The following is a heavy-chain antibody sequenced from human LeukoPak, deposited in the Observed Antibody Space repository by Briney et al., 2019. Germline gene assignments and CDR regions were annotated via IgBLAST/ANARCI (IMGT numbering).Heavy chain of an antibody. D-gene: IGHD3-10*01. V-gene: IGHV1-18*01. J-gene: IGHJ2*01. CDR1: GYTFTSYG. CDR3: ARGRFDWYFDL. CDR2: ISTYNGDT. Sequence: GASVKVSCKASGYTFTSYGISWVRQAPGQGLEWMGWISTYNGDTNYAQKLQGRVTMTTDTSTNTAYMELRSLRSDDTAVYYCARGRFDWYFDLWGRGTMVTVSS.